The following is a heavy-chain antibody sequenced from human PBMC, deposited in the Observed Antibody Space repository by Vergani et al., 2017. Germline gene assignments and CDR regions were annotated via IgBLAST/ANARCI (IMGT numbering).Heavy chain of an antibody. J-gene: IGHJ4*02. V-gene: IGHV4-61*02. CDR3: ARDLGDGYKDY. D-gene: IGHD5-24*01. Sequence: QVQLQQWGAGLLKPSETLSLTCTVSGGSISSGSYYWSWIRQPAGKGLEWIGRIYTSGSTNYNPSLKSRVTISVDTSKNQFSLKLSSVTAADTAVYYCARDLGDGYKDYWGQGTLVTVSS. CDR1: GGSISSGSYY. CDR2: IYTSGST.